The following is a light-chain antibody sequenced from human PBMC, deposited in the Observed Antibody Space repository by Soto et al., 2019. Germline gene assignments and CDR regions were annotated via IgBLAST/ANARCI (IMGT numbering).Light chain of an antibody. CDR3: SSYTSSGSYV. V-gene: IGLV2-14*03. Sequence: QSVLTQPASVSGSPGQSITISCTGTSSDVGGYNYVSWYQQHPGKAPQLMIYDVSNRPSGVSNRFSGSKSGNTASLTISGLQAEDEADYYCSSYTSSGSYVSGTGTKVTVL. J-gene: IGLJ1*01. CDR2: DVS. CDR1: SSDVGGYNY.